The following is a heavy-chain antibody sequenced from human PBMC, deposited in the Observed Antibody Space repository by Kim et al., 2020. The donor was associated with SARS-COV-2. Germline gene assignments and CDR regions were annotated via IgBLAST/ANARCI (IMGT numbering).Heavy chain of an antibody. CDR3: MKGGWGWIWDH. CDR2: IDGSDGTT. D-gene: IGHD2-2*03. CDR1: GFTFTGYA. Sequence: GGSLRLSCTTSGFTFTGYAMNWVRQAPGKGLEWVSSIDGSDGTTYYVDSVKGRFTISRDNSKSTLYLQMSTLRADDTAVYYCMKGGWGWIWDHWGQGTLV. V-gene: IGHV3-23*01. J-gene: IGHJ4*02.